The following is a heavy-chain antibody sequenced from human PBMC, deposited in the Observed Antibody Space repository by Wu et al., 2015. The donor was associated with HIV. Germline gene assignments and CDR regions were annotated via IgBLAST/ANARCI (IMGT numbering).Heavy chain of an antibody. D-gene: IGHD3-16*01. Sequence: QVQVVQSGGEVKKPGASVKVSCKVSGYTFTSYGISWVRQAPGRRALSGWEWISAYNGDTKYAQNLQGRVTMTTDTSTRTVYMELRSLRSDDTAIYYCARDRVGLAVAADEGERFGVSWGR. V-gene: IGHV1-18*01. J-gene: IGHJ2*01. CDR2: ISAYNGDT. CDR3: ARDRVGLAVAADEGERFGVS. CDR1: GYTFTSYG.